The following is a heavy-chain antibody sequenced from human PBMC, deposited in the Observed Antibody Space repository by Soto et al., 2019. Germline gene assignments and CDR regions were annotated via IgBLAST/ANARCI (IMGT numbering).Heavy chain of an antibody. CDR2: IGPDGSNI. CDR1: GFIFSSHW. CDR3: VRDNNWSFAY. J-gene: IGHJ4*02. D-gene: IGHD1-1*01. V-gene: IGHV3-74*01. Sequence: EVQLVESGGGLVQPGGSLRLSCAASGFIFSSHWMHWVRQAPGKGLVGVSHIGPDGSNIWEADSVQGRFTISRDNARNRLYLQMNSVRDEDTAIYYCVRDNNWSFAYWGQGILVTVSS.